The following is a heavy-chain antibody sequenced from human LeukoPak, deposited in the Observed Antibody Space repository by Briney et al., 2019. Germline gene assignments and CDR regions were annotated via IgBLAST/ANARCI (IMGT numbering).Heavy chain of an antibody. CDR3: ARGATAMVPYYFDC. CDR1: GYTFTGYY. Sequence: GASVKVSCKASGYTFTGYYMHRVRQAPGQGPEWMGWINPNSGGTNYAQKFQGRVTMTRDTSISTAYMELSRLRSDDTAVYYCARGATAMVPYYFDCWGQGTLVTVSS. J-gene: IGHJ4*02. V-gene: IGHV1-2*02. CDR2: INPNSGGT. D-gene: IGHD5-18*01.